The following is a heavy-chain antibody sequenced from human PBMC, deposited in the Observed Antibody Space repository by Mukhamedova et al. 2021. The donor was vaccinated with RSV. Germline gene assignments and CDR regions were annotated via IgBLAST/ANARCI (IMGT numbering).Heavy chain of an antibody. CDR2: IYYSGST. CDR3: ARGLTSYYYDRSGIFDTFDI. V-gene: IGHV4-59*01. D-gene: IGHD3-22*01. Sequence: PGKGLEWIGCIYYSGSTNSNPSLKSRVTISVDTSKNQFSLKLSSMTAADTAVYYCARGLTSYYYDRSGIFDTFDILGQGKMVTVSS. J-gene: IGHJ3*02.